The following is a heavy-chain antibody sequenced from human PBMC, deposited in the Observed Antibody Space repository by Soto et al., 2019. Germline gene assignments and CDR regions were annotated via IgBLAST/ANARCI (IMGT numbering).Heavy chain of an antibody. D-gene: IGHD3-16*01. CDR1: GFTLSNYA. Sequence: EVQLVESGGGLVQPGGSLRLSCAASGFTLSNYAVNWVRQAPGKGLEWVSYISSDSRYIYYGDSVKGRFTISRDNARNSVYLQMNSLGDEVTAVYYCARIKLVEFFFINVDVYDMDVWGQGTPVTVSS. V-gene: IGHV3-48*02. J-gene: IGHJ6*02. CDR3: ARIKLVEFFFINVDVYDMDV. CDR2: ISSDSRYI.